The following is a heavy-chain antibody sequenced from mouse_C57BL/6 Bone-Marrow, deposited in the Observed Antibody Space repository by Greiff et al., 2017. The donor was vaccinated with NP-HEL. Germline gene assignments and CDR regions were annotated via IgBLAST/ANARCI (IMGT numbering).Heavy chain of an antibody. D-gene: IGHD2-9*01. Sequence: QVQLQQSGAELVMPGASVKLSCKASGYTFTSYWMHWVKQRPGQGLEWIGEIDPSDSYTNYNQKFKGKSTLTVDKSSSTAYMQLSSLTSEDSAVYYCAILSYYGYDGWYFDVWGTGTTVTVSS. CDR1: GYTFTSYW. V-gene: IGHV1-69*01. CDR3: AILSYYGYDGWYFDV. CDR2: IDPSDSYT. J-gene: IGHJ1*03.